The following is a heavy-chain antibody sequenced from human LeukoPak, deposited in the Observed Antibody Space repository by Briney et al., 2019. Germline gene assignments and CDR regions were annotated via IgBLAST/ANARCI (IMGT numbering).Heavy chain of an antibody. J-gene: IGHJ4*02. Sequence: ASVKVSCKLSGNTLRELPVQWVRQAGGKGLEWMAGFDPENAEIVYAQKFQGRVTMTEDTSTNTAYMELTSLTSDDTALYYCATRGSDFWSGFDYWGQGTQVTVSS. D-gene: IGHD3-3*01. V-gene: IGHV1-24*01. CDR3: ATRGSDFWSGFDY. CDR2: FDPENAEI. CDR1: GNTLRELP.